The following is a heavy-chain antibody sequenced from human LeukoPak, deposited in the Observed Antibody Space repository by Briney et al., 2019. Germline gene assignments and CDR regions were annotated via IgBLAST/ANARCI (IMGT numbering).Heavy chain of an antibody. CDR3: AREIWPSGYFDY. V-gene: IGHV3-64*01. Sequence: PAQSLTLSCAASGFTFSSYAMHWVRQAPGQGMEYVSAISSNGRSTYYANSVKGRFTISRDNSKNTLYLQMGSLIAEDMAVYYCAREIWPSGYFDYWGQGTLVTVSS. CDR1: GFTFSSYA. D-gene: IGHD3-10*01. CDR2: ISSNGRST. J-gene: IGHJ4*02.